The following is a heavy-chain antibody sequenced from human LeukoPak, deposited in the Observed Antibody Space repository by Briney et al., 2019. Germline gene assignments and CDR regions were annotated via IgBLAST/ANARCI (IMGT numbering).Heavy chain of an antibody. CDR3: AGAFPDSSRYIGPLDH. V-gene: IGHV4-59*01. D-gene: IGHD3-22*01. CDR1: GGSISSYY. CDR2: IYYSGST. J-gene: IGHJ4*02. Sequence: PSETLSLTCAASGGSISSYYWSWIRQPPGKGLEFIGHIYYSGSTNYNPAHKRRVTISVDTFKKQFSLNLSSVSAADTAVYYCAGAFPDSSRYIGPLDHWGQGTLVTVSS.